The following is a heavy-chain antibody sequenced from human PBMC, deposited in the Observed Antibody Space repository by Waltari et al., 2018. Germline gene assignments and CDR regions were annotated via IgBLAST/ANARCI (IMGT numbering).Heavy chain of an antibody. Sequence: QVQLVQSGAEVKKPGASVKVSCKASGYTFTGYYMHWVRQAPGQGLEWMGRINPNSGGTNYAQKFQGRVTMTRDTSISTAYMELSRLRSDDTAVYYCARDLGSTYYDFWSGYPGKFYWFDPWGQGTLVTVSS. CDR2: INPNSGGT. CDR1: GYTFTGYY. V-gene: IGHV1-2*06. D-gene: IGHD3-3*01. J-gene: IGHJ5*02. CDR3: ARDLGSTYYDFWSGYPGKFYWFDP.